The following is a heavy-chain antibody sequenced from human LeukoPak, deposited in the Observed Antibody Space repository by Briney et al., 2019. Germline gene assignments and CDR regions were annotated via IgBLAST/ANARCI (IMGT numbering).Heavy chain of an antibody. D-gene: IGHD6-13*01. Sequence: SETLSLTCAVSGGSIGSSEWWSWVRQPPGKGLEWIGEISLRGYTNYNPSLKSRVTISVDKSKNQFSLKLSSVTAADTAVYYCARVPYSSSWLGFDPWGQGTLVTVSS. V-gene: IGHV4-4*02. CDR1: GGSIGSSEW. CDR3: ARVPYSSSWLGFDP. J-gene: IGHJ5*02. CDR2: ISLRGYT.